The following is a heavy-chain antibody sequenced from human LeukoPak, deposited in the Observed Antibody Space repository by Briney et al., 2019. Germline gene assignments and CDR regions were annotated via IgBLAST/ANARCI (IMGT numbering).Heavy chain of an antibody. D-gene: IGHD2-15*01. CDR3: ALRVGYCSGGSCQH. V-gene: IGHV3-23*01. CDR1: GFTFSNYA. J-gene: IGHJ4*02. CDR2: TSGSGGIT. Sequence: GGSLRLSCVASGFTFSNYAMSWVRQAPGKGLEWVSSTSGSGGITYYADSVKGRFTISRDNSKNTLYLQMNNLRAEDMAMYYCALRVGYCSGGSCQHWGQGTLVTVSS.